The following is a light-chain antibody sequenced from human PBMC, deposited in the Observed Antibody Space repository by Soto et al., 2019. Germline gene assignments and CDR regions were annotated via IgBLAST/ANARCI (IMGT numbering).Light chain of an antibody. Sequence: EIVLTQSPGTLSLSPGERATLSCRASQSVSSSYLAWYQQKPGQAPRLLIYGASSRATGIPDRXSGSXSGXXXXXXXXXXEPEDFAVYYCQQYGSSPYTFGQGTKLEIK. J-gene: IGKJ2*01. V-gene: IGKV3-20*01. CDR1: QSVSSSY. CDR2: GAS. CDR3: QQYGSSPYT.